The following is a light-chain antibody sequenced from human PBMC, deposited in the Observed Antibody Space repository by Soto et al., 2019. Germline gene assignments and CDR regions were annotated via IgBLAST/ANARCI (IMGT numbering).Light chain of an antibody. CDR1: QSVSSNS. V-gene: IGKV3-20*01. CDR3: QQYGSSPPNT. CDR2: GAS. Sequence: EIVLTQAAGTLSLSPGERVTLSCRASQSVSSNSLAWYLQKPGQAPRLLIYGASSRATGIPDRFSGSGSGTDFTLTISRLEPEDFAVYYCQQYGSSPPNTFGQGTKVDIK. J-gene: IGKJ2*01.